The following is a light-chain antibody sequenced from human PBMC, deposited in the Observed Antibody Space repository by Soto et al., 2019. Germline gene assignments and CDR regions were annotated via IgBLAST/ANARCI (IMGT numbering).Light chain of an antibody. CDR1: QSISSW. CDR3: QQGT. CDR2: DAS. J-gene: IGKJ1*01. V-gene: IGKV1-5*01. Sequence: DIQMTQSPSTLSASVGDRVTITCRASQSISSWLAWYQQKPGKAPKLLIYDASSLESGVPSRFRGSGSGTEFTLTISSLQPDDFATYYCQQGTLGQGTKVDIK.